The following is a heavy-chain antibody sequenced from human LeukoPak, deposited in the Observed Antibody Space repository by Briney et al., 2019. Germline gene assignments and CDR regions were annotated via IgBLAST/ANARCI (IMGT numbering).Heavy chain of an antibody. D-gene: IGHD7-27*01. CDR2: IIPIFGTA. CDR3: ASGDPGH. CDR1: GYTFTGYY. V-gene: IGHV1-69*13. J-gene: IGHJ4*02. Sequence: ASVKVSCKASGYTFTGYYMHWVRQAPGQGLEWMGGIIPIFGTANYAQKFQGRVTITADESTSTAYMELSSLRSEDTAVYYCASGDPGHWGQGTLVTVSS.